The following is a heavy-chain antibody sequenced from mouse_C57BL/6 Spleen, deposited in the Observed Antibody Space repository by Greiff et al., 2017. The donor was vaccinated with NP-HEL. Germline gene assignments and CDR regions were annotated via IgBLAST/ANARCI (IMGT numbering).Heavy chain of an antibody. J-gene: IGHJ2*01. V-gene: IGHV1-64*01. Sequence: VQLQQPGAELVKPGASVKLSCKASGYTFTSYWMHWVKQRPGQGLEWIGMIHPNSGSTNYNEKFKSKATLTVDKSSSTAYMQLSSLTSEDSAVYYCARYEVITTVAYFDYWGQGTTLTVSS. CDR2: IHPNSGST. CDR3: ARYEVITTVAYFDY. CDR1: GYTFTSYW. D-gene: IGHD1-1*01.